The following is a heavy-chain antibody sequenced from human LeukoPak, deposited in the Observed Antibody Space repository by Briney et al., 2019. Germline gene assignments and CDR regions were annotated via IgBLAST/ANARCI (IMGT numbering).Heavy chain of an antibody. CDR1: GYTFTGYY. J-gene: IGHJ6*02. D-gene: IGHD2-2*02. V-gene: IGHV1-2*02. CDR2: INPNSGGT. Sequence: ASVKVSCKASGYTFTGYYMHWVRQAPGQGLEWMGWINPNSGGTNYAQKFQGRVTMTRDTSISTAYMELSSVTAADTAVYYCASRKKGIVVVPAAIGYYYYGMDVWGQGTTVTVSS. CDR3: ASRKKGIVVVPAAIGYYYYGMDV.